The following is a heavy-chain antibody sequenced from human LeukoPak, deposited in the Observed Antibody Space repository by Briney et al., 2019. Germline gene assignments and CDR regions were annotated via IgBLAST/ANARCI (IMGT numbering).Heavy chain of an antibody. CDR3: ATAPSRGIILIQVALFDY. D-gene: IGHD3-16*01. J-gene: IGHJ4*02. CDR2: VYYTGST. Sequence: PSETLSLTCTVSGGSISSTSYYWGWIRQPPGKGPEWIGSVYYTGSTSYNPSLKSRVTISVDTSKNQFSLKLSSLTAADTAVYYCATAPSRGIILIQVALFDYWGQGTLVTVSS. V-gene: IGHV4-39*01. CDR1: GGSISSTSYY.